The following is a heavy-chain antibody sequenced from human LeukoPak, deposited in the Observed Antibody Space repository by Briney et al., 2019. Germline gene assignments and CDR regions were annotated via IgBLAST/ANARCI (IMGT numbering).Heavy chain of an antibody. V-gene: IGHV1-8*01. CDR3: ARGRGIRLWLSGRHYYYMDV. Sequence: ASVKVSCKASGYTFTSCDINWVRQATGQGLEWMGWMNPNSGNTGYAQKFQGRVTMTRNTSISTAYMELSSLRSEDTAVYYCARGRGIRLWLSGRHYYYMDVWGKGTTVTISS. J-gene: IGHJ6*03. D-gene: IGHD5-18*01. CDR2: MNPNSGNT. CDR1: GYTFTSCD.